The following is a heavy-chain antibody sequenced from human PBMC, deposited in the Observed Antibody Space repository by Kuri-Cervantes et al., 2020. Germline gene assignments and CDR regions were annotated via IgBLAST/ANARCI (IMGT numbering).Heavy chain of an antibody. Sequence: LRLSCTVSGGSISSGDYYWSWIRQPPGKGLEWIGYIYYSGSTYYNPSLKSRVTISVDTSKNQFSLKLSSVTAADTAVYYCARRGSGWSLVYWGQGTLVTVSS. CDR2: IYYSGST. D-gene: IGHD6-19*01. CDR1: GGSISSGDYY. V-gene: IGHV4-30-4*01. CDR3: ARRGSGWSLVY. J-gene: IGHJ4*02.